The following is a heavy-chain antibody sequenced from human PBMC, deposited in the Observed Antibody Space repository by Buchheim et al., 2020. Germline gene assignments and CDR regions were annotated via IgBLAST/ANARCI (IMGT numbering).Heavy chain of an antibody. J-gene: IGHJ4*02. D-gene: IGHD1-1*01. CDR3: ARSEGYPKIYFDY. CDR1: GGSFSGYY. Sequence: QVQLQQWGAGLLKPSETLSLTCAVYGGSFSGYYWSWIRQPPGKGLEWIGEINHSGSTNYNPSLKSRVTISVDTSKNQFSLKLSSVTAADTAVYYCARSEGYPKIYFDYWGQGTL. CDR2: INHSGST. V-gene: IGHV4-34*01.